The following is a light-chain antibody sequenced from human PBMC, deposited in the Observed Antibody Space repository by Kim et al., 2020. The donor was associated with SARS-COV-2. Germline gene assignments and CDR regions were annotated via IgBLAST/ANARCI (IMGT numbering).Light chain of an antibody. CDR1: SSDVGGYNY. CDR3: SSYTSISTWV. Sequence: GQAITISRTGTSSDVGGYNYVSWYQQHPGKAPKLMIYDVSNRPSGVSNRFSGSKSGNTASLTISGLQAEDEADYYCSSYTSISTWVFGGGTQLTVL. V-gene: IGLV2-14*03. CDR2: DVS. J-gene: IGLJ3*02.